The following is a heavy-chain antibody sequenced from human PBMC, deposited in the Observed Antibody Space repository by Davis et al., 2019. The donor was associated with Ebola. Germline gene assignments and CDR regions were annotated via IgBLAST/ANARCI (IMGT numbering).Heavy chain of an antibody. CDR3: ARAGIAKYYFDY. J-gene: IGHJ4*02. V-gene: IGHV3-7*01. D-gene: IGHD6-13*01. Sequence: GGSLRLSCVASGFTLNNAWMSWVRQAPGKGLEWVANIKQDGSEKYYVDSVKGRFTISRDNAKNSLYLQMNSLRAEDTAVYYCARAGIAKYYFDYWGQGTLVTVSS. CDR1: GFTLNNAW. CDR2: IKQDGSEK.